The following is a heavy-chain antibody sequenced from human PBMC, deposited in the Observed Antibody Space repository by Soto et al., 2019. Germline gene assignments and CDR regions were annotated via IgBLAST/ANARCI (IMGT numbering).Heavy chain of an antibody. CDR2: IIPIFGTP. CDR1: GGSFSSYA. Sequence: QAQLVQSGAEVKKPGSSVKVSCKASGGSFSSYAISWVRQAPGQGLEWMGGIIPIFGTPSYAQKFQGRVTITADESTTTAYMDLSSLRSEDTAVYYCAREYRSSSGRFDNWGQGTLVTVSS. CDR3: AREYRSSSGRFDN. D-gene: IGHD6-6*01. V-gene: IGHV1-69*01. J-gene: IGHJ4*02.